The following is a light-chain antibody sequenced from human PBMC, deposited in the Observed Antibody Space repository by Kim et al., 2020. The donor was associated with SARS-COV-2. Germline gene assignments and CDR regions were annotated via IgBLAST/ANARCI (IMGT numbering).Light chain of an antibody. J-gene: IGKJ2*01. CDR1: QSVINN. Sequence: EIVMTQSPATLSVSPGERATLSCRASQSVINNLAWYQQKPGQAPRLLIYAASTRATGIPARFSGSGSGTEFTLTISSLQSEDSAVYYCQQYNNWPPEYTFGQGPSWRS. CDR2: AAS. CDR3: QQYNNWPPEYT. V-gene: IGKV3-15*01.